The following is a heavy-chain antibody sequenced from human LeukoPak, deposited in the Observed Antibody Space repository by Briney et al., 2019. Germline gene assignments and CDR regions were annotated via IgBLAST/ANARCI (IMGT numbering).Heavy chain of an antibody. J-gene: IGHJ6*02. CDR1: GFTFSSYA. Sequence: PGRSLRLSCAASGFTFSSYAMHWVRQAPGKGLEWVAVISYDGSNKYYADSVKGRFTISRDNAKNSLYLQMNSLRAEDTAVYYCARSTHYYYYYGMDVWGQGTTVTVSS. V-gene: IGHV3-30-3*01. CDR3: ARSTHYYYYYGMDV. CDR2: ISYDGSNK.